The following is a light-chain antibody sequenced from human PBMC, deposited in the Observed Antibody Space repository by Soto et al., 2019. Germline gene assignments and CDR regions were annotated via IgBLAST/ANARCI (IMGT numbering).Light chain of an antibody. Sequence: QSVLTQPPSVSGAPGQRVTISCTGGSSNIGAGYDVHWYQQLPGTAPKLLIYGHNYRPSGVPDRFSGSKSGTSASLAITDLQAEDEADYYCQSYDSGLSGYVFGTGTPLTVL. J-gene: IGLJ6*01. CDR2: GHN. CDR3: QSYDSGLSGYV. V-gene: IGLV1-40*01. CDR1: SSNIGAGYD.